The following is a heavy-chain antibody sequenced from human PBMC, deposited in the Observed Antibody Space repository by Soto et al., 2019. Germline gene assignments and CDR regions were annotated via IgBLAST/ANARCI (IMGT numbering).Heavy chain of an antibody. J-gene: IGHJ6*02. Sequence: GESLKISCAASGFTFSSYWMSWVRQAPGKGLEWVANIKQDGSEKYYVDSVKGRFTISRDNAKNSLYLQMNSLRAEDTAVYYCATDYSKYYYYYGMDVWGQGTTVTVS. CDR2: IKQDGSEK. CDR3: ATDYSKYYYYYGMDV. CDR1: GFTFSSYW. V-gene: IGHV3-7*01. D-gene: IGHD4-4*01.